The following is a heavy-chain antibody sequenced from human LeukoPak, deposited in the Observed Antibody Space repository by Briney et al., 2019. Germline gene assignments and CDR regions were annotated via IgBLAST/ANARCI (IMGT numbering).Heavy chain of an antibody. CDR2: MSGSGGST. CDR3: AKRYCSGGSCYSGLDF. CDR1: GFTFSTYV. J-gene: IGHJ4*02. V-gene: IGHV3-23*01. Sequence: GGSLRLSCSVSGFTFSTYVMHWARQAPGKGLEWVSAMSGSGGSTYYADSVKGRFTISRDISKNTLYLQMNSLRAEDTALYYCAKRYCSGGSCYSGLDFWGQGTLVTVSS. D-gene: IGHD2-15*01.